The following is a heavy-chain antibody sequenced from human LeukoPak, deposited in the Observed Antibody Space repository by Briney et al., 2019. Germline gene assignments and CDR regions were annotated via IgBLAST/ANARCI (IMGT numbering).Heavy chain of an antibody. J-gene: IGHJ4*02. CDR2: ISSSGSTK. CDR3: ARDGHAYGRGSPHY. D-gene: IGHD3-10*01. V-gene: IGHV3-11*01. Sequence: GGSLRLSCAASGFTFSDYYMSWIRQAPGKGLEWVSYISSSGSTKYYADSVKGRFTISRDNTKNSYLQMNSLRAEDTAVYYCARDGHAYGRGSPHYWGQGTLVTVSS. CDR1: GFTFSDYY.